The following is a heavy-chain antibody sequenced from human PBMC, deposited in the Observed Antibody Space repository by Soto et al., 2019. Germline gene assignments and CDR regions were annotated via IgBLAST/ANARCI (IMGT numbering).Heavy chain of an antibody. CDR1: GGSISSYY. V-gene: IGHV4-59*08. D-gene: IGHD2-15*01. Sequence: SETLSLTCTVSGGSISSYYCSWIRQPPGKGLEWLGYIYYSGSTNYNPSLKSRVTISVDTSKNQFSLKLSSVTAADTAVYYCASGGYCSGGSCPENLYRPHWGQGRLVIV. CDR2: IYYSGST. CDR3: ASGGYCSGGSCPENLYRPH. J-gene: IGHJ1*01.